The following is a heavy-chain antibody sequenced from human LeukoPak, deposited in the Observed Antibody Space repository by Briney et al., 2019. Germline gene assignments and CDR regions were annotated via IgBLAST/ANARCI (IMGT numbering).Heavy chain of an antibody. J-gene: IGHJ4*02. V-gene: IGHV3-23*01. D-gene: IGHD6-13*01. CDR1: GFTFSSYA. Sequence: GGSLRLSCAASGFTFSSYAMSWVRQAPGKGLEWVSAISGSGGSTYYADSVKGRFTISRDNSKNTLYLEISSLRTEDTAVYYCANGQSSRWSPDYWCQGTLVTVSS. CDR2: ISGSGGST. CDR3: ANGQSSRWSPDY.